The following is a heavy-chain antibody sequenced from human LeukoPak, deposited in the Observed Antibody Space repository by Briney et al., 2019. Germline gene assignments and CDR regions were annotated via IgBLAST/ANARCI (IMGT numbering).Heavy chain of an antibody. J-gene: IGHJ4*02. D-gene: IGHD1-26*01. CDR1: GYTFTGYY. Sequence: GASVKVSCKASGYTFTGYYMHWVRQAPGQGLEWMGWINPNSGGTNYAQKFQGRVTMTRDTSISTAYMELSRLRSDDTAVYYCARVGLRGVGATPPRLGYWGQGTLVTVSS. CDR3: ARVGLRGVGATPPRLGY. V-gene: IGHV1-2*02. CDR2: INPNSGGT.